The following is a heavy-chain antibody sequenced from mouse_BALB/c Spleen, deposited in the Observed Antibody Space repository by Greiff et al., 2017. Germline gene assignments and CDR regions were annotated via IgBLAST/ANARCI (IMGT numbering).Heavy chain of an antibody. V-gene: IGHV1-9*01. CDR2: ILPGSGST. CDR3: ARHLITTVVATPYWYFDV. J-gene: IGHJ1*01. D-gene: IGHD1-1*01. Sequence: QVQLQQSGAELMKPGASVKISCKATGYTFSSYWIEWVKQRPGHGLEWIGEILPGSGSTNYNEKFKGKATFTADTSSNTAYMQLSSLTSEDSAVYYCARHLITTVVATPYWYFDVWGAGTTVTVSS. CDR1: GYTFSSYW.